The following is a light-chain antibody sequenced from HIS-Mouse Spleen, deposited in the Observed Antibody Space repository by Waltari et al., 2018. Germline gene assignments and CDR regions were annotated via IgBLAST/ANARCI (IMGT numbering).Light chain of an antibody. V-gene: IGLV3-1*01. CDR2: QDS. CDR1: KLGDKY. Sequence: SYELTQPPSVSVSPGQTASITCSGDKLGDKYACWYQQKPGQSPVLVIYQDSKRPSGIPAPFSGSNSGNTATLTISGTQAMDEADYYCQAWDSSYSVFGGGTKLTVL. J-gene: IGLJ2*01. CDR3: QAWDSSYSV.